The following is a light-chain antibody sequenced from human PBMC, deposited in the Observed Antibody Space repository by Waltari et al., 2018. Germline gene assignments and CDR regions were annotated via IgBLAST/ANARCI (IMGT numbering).Light chain of an antibody. CDR3: QQFFGTPWT. J-gene: IGKJ1*01. Sequence: DIVLTQSPDSLPVSLGDRATIHCKSSQNILYNSNNKNYLAWYQQKPGQPPKLLIYWASTRQFGVPERFSGSGSGTDFTLTISSLQAEDVAVYYCQQFFGTPWTFGQGTKVEIK. V-gene: IGKV4-1*01. CDR1: QNILYNSNNKNY. CDR2: WAS.